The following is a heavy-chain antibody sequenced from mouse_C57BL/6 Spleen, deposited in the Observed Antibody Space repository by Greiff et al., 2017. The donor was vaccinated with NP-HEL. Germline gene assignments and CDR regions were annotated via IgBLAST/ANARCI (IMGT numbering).Heavy chain of an antibody. CDR3: TRRGGGYDWFAY. Sequence: VQLQQSGAELVRPGASVTLSCKASGYTFTDYEMHWVKQTPVHGLEWIGAIDPETGGTAYNQKFKGKAILTADKSSSTAYMELRSLTSEDSAVYYGTRRGGGYDWFAYWGQGTLVTVSA. V-gene: IGHV1-15*01. CDR2: IDPETGGT. CDR1: GYTFTDYE. D-gene: IGHD2-2*01. J-gene: IGHJ3*01.